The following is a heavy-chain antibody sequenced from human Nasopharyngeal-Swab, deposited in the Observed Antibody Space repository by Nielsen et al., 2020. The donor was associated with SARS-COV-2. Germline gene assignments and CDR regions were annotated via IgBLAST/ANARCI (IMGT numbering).Heavy chain of an antibody. Sequence: ASVKVSCKASGYTFTSYYMHWVRQAPGQGLEWMGIINPSGGSTSYAQKFQGRVTMTRDTSTSTVYMELSSLRSEDTAVYYCARDRVNTVTTVEPPFWKGYYYYGMDVWGQGTTVTVSS. CDR3: ARDRVNTVTTVEPPFWKGYYYYGMDV. V-gene: IGHV1-46*01. D-gene: IGHD4-17*01. J-gene: IGHJ6*02. CDR2: INPSGGST. CDR1: GYTFTSYY.